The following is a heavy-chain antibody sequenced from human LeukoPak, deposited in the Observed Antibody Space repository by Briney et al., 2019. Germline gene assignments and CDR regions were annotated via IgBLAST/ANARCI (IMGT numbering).Heavy chain of an antibody. Sequence: GGSLRLSCAASGFTFSSYWMHWVRQAPGKGLVWVSRINSGGSSTSYADSVKGRFTISRDNAKNTLYLQMNSLRAEDTAVYYCARGDYYDSSGYNYYYYYMDVWGKGTTVTVSS. D-gene: IGHD3-22*01. V-gene: IGHV3-74*01. J-gene: IGHJ6*03. CDR2: INSGGSST. CDR1: GFTFSSYW. CDR3: ARGDYYDSSGYNYYYYYMDV.